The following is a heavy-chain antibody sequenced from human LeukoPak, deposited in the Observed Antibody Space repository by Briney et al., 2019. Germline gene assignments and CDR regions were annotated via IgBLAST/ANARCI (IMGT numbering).Heavy chain of an antibody. D-gene: IGHD2-21*02. Sequence: ASVKVSCKASGYTFTGYYMHWVRQAPGQGLEWMGRINPNSGGTNYAQKFQGRVTMTRDTSISTAYMELSRLRSDDTAVYYCARGTRGVVTARAYFDYWGQGNLVTISS. CDR1: GYTFTGYY. CDR3: ARGTRGVVTARAYFDY. CDR2: INPNSGGT. V-gene: IGHV1-2*06. J-gene: IGHJ4*02.